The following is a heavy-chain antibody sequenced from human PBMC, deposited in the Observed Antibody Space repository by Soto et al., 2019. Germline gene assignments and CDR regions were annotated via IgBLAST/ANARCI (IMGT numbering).Heavy chain of an antibody. CDR2: IYYSGST. Sequence: SETLSLTCTVSGGSISSYYWSWIRQPPGKGLEWMGYIYYSGSTNYNPSLKSRVTRSGDTSKNQFSLKLSSVTDADTAGYYCARGYSSSRHYYYYSMDVWGNGTTVTVCS. CDR1: GGSISSYY. CDR3: ARGYSSSRHYYYYSMDV. D-gene: IGHD6-13*01. V-gene: IGHV4-59*01. J-gene: IGHJ6*03.